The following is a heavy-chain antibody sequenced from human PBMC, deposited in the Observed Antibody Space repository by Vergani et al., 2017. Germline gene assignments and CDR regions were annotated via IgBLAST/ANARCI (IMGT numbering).Heavy chain of an antibody. CDR2: MDYSGST. CDR1: GDSVISTDYH. D-gene: IGHD2-15*01. Sequence: QVQLQESGPGLVKPSETLSLTCTVSGDSVISTDYHCGWIRQPPGKGLEWIGSMDYSGSTSYNPSLESRISIAFETPKNQFSLRLNSLTAADVAVYYCASKRGACRAAYCHSYDFWGPGTLVGVSS. V-gene: IGHV4-39*01. J-gene: IGHJ4*02. CDR3: ASKRGACRAAYCHSYDF.